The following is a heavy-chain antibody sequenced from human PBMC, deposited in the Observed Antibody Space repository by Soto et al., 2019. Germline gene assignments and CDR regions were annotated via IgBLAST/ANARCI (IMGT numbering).Heavy chain of an antibody. Sequence: QVLLQESGPGLVKPSETLSLTCTVSGGSISSYFLNWIRQAPGKGLEWIGYMYFNESTNYNPSLKSRVTLSLYTSMSLFSLKLDSVTAADTAVDYCARDHKEAFDIWGQGTLVTVSS. CDR3: ARDHKEAFDI. CDR1: GGSISSYF. J-gene: IGHJ3*02. V-gene: IGHV4-59*01. CDR2: MYFNEST.